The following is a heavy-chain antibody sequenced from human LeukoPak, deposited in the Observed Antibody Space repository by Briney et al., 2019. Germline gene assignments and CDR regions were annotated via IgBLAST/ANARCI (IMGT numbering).Heavy chain of an antibody. V-gene: IGHV3-7*05. CDR2: MNPDGSAK. Sequence: GGSLRLSCAASGFAFSSSWMAWVRQAPGKGLEWVGNMNPDGSAKDCVDSVRGRFTISRDNAKNSLYLQMNSLRADDTAVYYCARDRAYSAFDYWGQGTLVTVSS. CDR3: ARDRAYSAFDY. CDR1: GFAFSSSW. D-gene: IGHD4-11*01. J-gene: IGHJ4*02.